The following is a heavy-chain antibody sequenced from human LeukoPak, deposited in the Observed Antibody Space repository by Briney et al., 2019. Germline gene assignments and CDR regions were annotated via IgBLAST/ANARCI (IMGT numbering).Heavy chain of an antibody. J-gene: IGHJ6*03. CDR3: ARGRRWLQLLYYYYYMDV. V-gene: IGHV1-2*02. CDR2: INPNGGGT. D-gene: IGHD5-24*01. CDR1: GYTFTGYY. Sequence: ASVKVSCKASGYTFTGYYMHWVRQAPGQGLEWMGWINPNGGGTNYAQKFQGRVTMTRDTSISTAYMELSRLRSDDTAVYYCARGRRWLQLLYYYYYMDVWGKGTTVTVSS.